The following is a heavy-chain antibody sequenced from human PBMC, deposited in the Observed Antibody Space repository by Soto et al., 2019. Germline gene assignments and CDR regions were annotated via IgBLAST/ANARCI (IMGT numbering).Heavy chain of an antibody. CDR2: IYYSGQT. CDR3: ARSVDP. V-gene: IGHV4-31*03. Sequence: QVQLQESGPGLVKPSQTLSLTCTVSGGSISSGGYYWSWIRQHPGKGPEWIGYIYYSGQTYYNPSLKSRVTISVNTANNQFSLKSMPMTAAASAVSYGARSVDPWGQGTLVTVCS. CDR1: GGSISSGGYY. J-gene: IGHJ5*02.